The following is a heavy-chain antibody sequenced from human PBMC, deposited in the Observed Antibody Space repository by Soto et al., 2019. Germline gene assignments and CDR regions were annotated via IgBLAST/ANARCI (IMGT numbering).Heavy chain of an antibody. Sequence: QVQLVESGGGVVQPGRSLRLSCAASGFTFSSYGMHWARQAPGKGLEWVAVIWYDGSNKYYADSVKGRFTISRDNSKNTLYLQMNSLRAEDTAVYYCARTYYYGSGSYYNAFDIWGQGTMVTVSS. J-gene: IGHJ3*02. CDR3: ARTYYYGSGSYYNAFDI. CDR2: IWYDGSNK. V-gene: IGHV3-33*01. D-gene: IGHD3-10*01. CDR1: GFTFSSYG.